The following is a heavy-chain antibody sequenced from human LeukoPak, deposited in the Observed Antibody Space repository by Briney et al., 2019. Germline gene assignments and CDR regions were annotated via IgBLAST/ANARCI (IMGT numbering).Heavy chain of an antibody. Sequence: SETLSLTCTVSGGSISSYYWSWIRQPPGKGLEWIGYIYHSGSTYYNPSLKSRVTISVDRSKNQFSLKLSSVTAADTAVYYCARGVGFDYWGQETLVTVSS. CDR1: GGSISSYY. CDR3: ARGVGFDY. CDR2: IYHSGST. J-gene: IGHJ4*02. V-gene: IGHV4-59*12.